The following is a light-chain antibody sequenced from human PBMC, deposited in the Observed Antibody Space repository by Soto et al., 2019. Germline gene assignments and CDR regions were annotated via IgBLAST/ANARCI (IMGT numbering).Light chain of an antibody. J-gene: IGLJ1*01. Sequence: SVLNQPASVSGSPGQSITISCTRTSSDVGGYNYVSWYQHHPGKAPKLMIFDVSNRPSGVSNRFSGSKSGNTASLTISGLQPEDEADYYCSSYTTSNTRQIVFGTGTKVTVL. CDR3: SSYTTSNTRQIV. CDR1: SSDVGGYNY. CDR2: DVS. V-gene: IGLV2-14*03.